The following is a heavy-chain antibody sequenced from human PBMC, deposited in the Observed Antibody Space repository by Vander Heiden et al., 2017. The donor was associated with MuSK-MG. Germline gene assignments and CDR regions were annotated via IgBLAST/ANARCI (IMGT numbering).Heavy chain of an antibody. CDR1: GFTFSSFW. V-gene: IGHV3-74*01. CDR2: INTDGSTI. Sequence: EVQLVESGGGLVQPGGSLRLSCVASGFTFSSFWMHWVRQVPGKGLVWVSRINTDGSTITDADSVKGRFTISRDNAKNTMYLQMNSLRAEDTAVYHCVRGLLGGGDFWGQGTLVTVSS. D-gene: IGHD2-15*01. J-gene: IGHJ4*02. CDR3: VRGLLGGGDF.